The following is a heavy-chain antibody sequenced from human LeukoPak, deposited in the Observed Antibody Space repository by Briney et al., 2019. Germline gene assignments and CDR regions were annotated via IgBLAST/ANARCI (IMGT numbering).Heavy chain of an antibody. D-gene: IGHD5-18*01. CDR3: ARHRTAINRYGPYDAFDI. CDR2: IYYSGRT. Sequence: GSLRLSCAASGFTVSSNYMSWVRQAPGKGLEWIGSIYYSGRTYYNPPLKSRVTISEDTSKNQFSLKLSSVTAADTAVYYCARHRTAINRYGPYDAFDIWGHGTMVSVSS. J-gene: IGHJ3*02. CDR1: GFTVSSNY. V-gene: IGHV4-39*01.